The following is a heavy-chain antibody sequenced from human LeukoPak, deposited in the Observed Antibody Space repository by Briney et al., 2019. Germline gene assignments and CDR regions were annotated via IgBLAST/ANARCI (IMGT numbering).Heavy chain of an antibody. D-gene: IGHD2/OR15-2a*01. J-gene: IGHJ3*02. V-gene: IGHV4-59*02. CDR1: SASVRSDH. CDR3: ARDLSVNAFDI. CDR2: MHGSGSP. Sequence: PSETLSLTCTVSSASVRSDHWNWIRQPPGKGLEWIAYMHGSGSPNYNPSLASRLTLSVDATENLLSLKLTSVTAADTAVYFCARDLSVNAFDIWGQGTLVTVSS.